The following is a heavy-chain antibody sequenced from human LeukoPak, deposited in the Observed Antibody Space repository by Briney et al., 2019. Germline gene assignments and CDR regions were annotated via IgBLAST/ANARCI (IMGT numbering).Heavy chain of an antibody. CDR1: GYTLTELS. J-gene: IGHJ6*03. CDR3: ARGGMVRGSLRGEDTSPLASYYMDV. CDR2: FDPEDGET. Sequence: ASVTVSFKVSGYTLTELSMHWVRQAPGKGLEWMGGFDPEDGETIYAQKFQGRVTMTEDTSTDTAYMELSSLRSEDTAVYYCARGGMVRGSLRGEDTSPLASYYMDVWGKGTTVTISS. D-gene: IGHD3-10*01. V-gene: IGHV1-24*01.